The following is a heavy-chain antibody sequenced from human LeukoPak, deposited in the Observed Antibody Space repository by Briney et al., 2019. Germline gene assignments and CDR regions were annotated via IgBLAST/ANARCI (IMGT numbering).Heavy chain of an antibody. CDR3: ARVGNYYYYMDV. D-gene: IGHD6-13*01. J-gene: IGHJ6*03. CDR1: GFTVSSNY. Sequence: GSLRLSCAASGFTVSSNYMSWVRQAPGKGLEWASVIYSGGSTYYADSVKGRFTISRDNSKNTLYLQMNSLRAEDTAVYYCARVGNYYYYMDVWGKGTTVTVSS. V-gene: IGHV3-53*01. CDR2: IYSGGST.